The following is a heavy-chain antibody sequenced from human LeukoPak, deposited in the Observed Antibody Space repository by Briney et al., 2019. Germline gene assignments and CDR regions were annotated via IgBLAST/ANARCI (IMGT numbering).Heavy chain of an antibody. D-gene: IGHD2-2*01. CDR1: GGSINSYY. CDR3: ARHLDIVVVPAAVELDY. J-gene: IGHJ4*02. V-gene: IGHV4-4*07. CDR2: IYTSGST. Sequence: PSETLSLTCTVSGGSINSYYWSWIRQPAGKGLEWIGRIYTSGSTNYNPSLKSRVTMSVDTSKNQFSLKLSSVTAADTAVYYCARHLDIVVVPAAVELDYWGQGTLVTVSS.